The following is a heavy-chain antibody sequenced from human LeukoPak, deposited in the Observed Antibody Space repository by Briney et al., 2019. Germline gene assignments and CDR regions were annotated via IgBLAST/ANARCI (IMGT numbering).Heavy chain of an antibody. CDR2: ISGSGGST. CDR3: AKQTPYYDILAGYFDY. V-gene: IGHV3-23*01. Sequence: GGPLRLSCAASGFTFSSYAMSWVRQAPGKGLEWVSTISGSGGSTYYADSVKGRFTFSRDNSKNTLYLQMNSLRAEDTAVYYCAKQTPYYDILAGYFDYWGQGTLVTVSS. CDR1: GFTFSSYA. D-gene: IGHD3-9*01. J-gene: IGHJ4*02.